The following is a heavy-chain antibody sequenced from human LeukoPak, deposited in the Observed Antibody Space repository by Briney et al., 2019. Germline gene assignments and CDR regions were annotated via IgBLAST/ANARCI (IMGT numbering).Heavy chain of an antibody. CDR1: GFTFSNAW. V-gene: IGHV3-15*01. Sequence: GGSLRLSCAASGFTFSNAWMSWVRQAPGKGLEWVGRIKSKTDGGTTDYAAPVKGRFTISRDDSKNTLYLQMNSLKPEDTAVYYCTTRRYSSGWYYFDYWGQGTLVTVSS. J-gene: IGHJ4*02. CDR2: IKSKTDGGTT. D-gene: IGHD6-19*01. CDR3: TTRRYSSGWYYFDY.